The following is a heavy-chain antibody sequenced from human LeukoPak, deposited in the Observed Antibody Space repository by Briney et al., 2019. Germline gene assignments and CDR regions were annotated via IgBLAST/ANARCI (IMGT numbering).Heavy chain of an antibody. CDR3: ASRKKLLWFGELLSAGLEFDY. Sequence: SETLSLTCTVSGGSISSYYWSWIRQPAGKGLEWIGRIYTSGSTNYDPSLKSRVTMSVDTSKNQFSLKLSSVTAADTAVYYCASRKKLLWFGELLSAGLEFDYWGQGTLVTVSS. D-gene: IGHD3-10*01. CDR1: GGSISSYY. J-gene: IGHJ4*02. CDR2: IYTSGST. V-gene: IGHV4-4*07.